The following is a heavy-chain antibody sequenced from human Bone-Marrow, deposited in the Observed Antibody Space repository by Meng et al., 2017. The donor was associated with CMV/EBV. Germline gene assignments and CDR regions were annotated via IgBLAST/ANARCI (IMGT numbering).Heavy chain of an antibody. J-gene: IGHJ4*02. CDR1: GYIFTDYY. V-gene: IGHV1-2*02. CDR3: ARSHSSGTYSLVDY. Sequence: ASVKVSCKASGYIFTDYYMHWVRQAPGQGLEWMGLINPNSGSTSYAQKFQGRVTMTRDTSISTASIELSRLRADDTAVYYCARSHSSGTYSLVDYWGQGTLVTVSS. CDR2: INPNSGST. D-gene: IGHD1-26*01.